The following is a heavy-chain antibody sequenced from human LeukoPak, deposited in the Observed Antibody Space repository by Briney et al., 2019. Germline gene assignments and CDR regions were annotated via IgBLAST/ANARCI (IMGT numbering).Heavy chain of an antibody. D-gene: IGHD2-15*01. J-gene: IGHJ4*02. CDR1: GYSISSGYY. CDR2: MYHSGST. Sequence: SETLSLTCSVSGYSISSGYYWTWIRQPPGKGLEWIGNMYHSGSTYNNPSLKSRVTMSVDTSKNQFSLKLSSVTAADTAVYYCARGGYCSGGSCYSDYFDYWGQGTLVTVSS. CDR3: ARGGYCSGGSCYSDYFDY. V-gene: IGHV4-38-2*02.